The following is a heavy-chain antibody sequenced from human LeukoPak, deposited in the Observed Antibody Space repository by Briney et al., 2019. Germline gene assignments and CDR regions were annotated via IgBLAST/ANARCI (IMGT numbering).Heavy chain of an antibody. D-gene: IGHD6-13*01. Sequence: SETLSLTCTVSGGSISSYYWSWIPQPPGKGLEWIGYIYYSGSTTYNPSLKRRFTISETTPKNQFSLKLTSVTAADTALNYCASTGVAAAYDACDIWGHGTMWTVSS. CDR3: ASTGVAAAYDACDI. J-gene: IGHJ3*02. CDR2: IYYSGST. CDR1: GGSISSYY. V-gene: IGHV4-59*08.